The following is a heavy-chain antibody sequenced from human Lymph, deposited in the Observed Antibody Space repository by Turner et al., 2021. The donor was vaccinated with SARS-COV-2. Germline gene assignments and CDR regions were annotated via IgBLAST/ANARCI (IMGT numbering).Heavy chain of an antibody. Sequence: EVQLVESGGGLVQPGGSLRLSCAASGFTFSTYWMSWVGQAPGKGLEWVANIKQDGSEKYYVDSVKGRFTISRDNAKNSLYLQMNSLRAEDTAVYYCARLSMGDWHFDLWGRGTLVTVSS. CDR3: ARLSMGDWHFDL. CDR1: GFTFSTYW. V-gene: IGHV3-7*01. CDR2: IKQDGSEK. J-gene: IGHJ2*01. D-gene: IGHD1-26*01.